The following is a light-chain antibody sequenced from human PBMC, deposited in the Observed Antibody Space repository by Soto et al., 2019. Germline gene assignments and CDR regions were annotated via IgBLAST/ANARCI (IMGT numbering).Light chain of an antibody. CDR2: DAS. Sequence: EIVLTQSPATLSLSPGERATLSCRASQSVSSNLAWYQQKPGQAPRLLIYDASARATDIPARFSGSGSGTEFTLTISSLQSEDSAVYFCQQYNNWPGTFGQGTKWIS. J-gene: IGKJ1*01. CDR3: QQYNNWPGT. CDR1: QSVSSN. V-gene: IGKV3-15*01.